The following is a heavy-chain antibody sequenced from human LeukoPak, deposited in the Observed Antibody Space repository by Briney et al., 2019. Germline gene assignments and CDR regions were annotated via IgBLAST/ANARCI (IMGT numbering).Heavy chain of an antibody. Sequence: SETLSLTCAVYGGAFSGYDWSWIRQPPGKGLEWIGEINHSGSTNYNPSLKSRLTISVDTSKIQFSLKLSSVTAADTAVYYCARGFYDFWSGYRLSVTRSPKRFDPWGQGTLVTVSS. V-gene: IGHV4-34*01. CDR3: ARGFYDFWSGYRLSVTRSPKRFDP. D-gene: IGHD3-3*01. CDR2: INHSGST. CDR1: GGAFSGYD. J-gene: IGHJ5*02.